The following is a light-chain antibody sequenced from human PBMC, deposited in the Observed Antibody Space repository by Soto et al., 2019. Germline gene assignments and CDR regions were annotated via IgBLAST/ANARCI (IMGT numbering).Light chain of an antibody. V-gene: IGKV3-20*01. J-gene: IGKJ4*01. Sequence: ETVLTQSPGTLSLSPGERATLSCRASQSVISSYLAWYQQKPGQAPRLLIYGASTRATGIPDRFSGSGSGTDFTLSVSRLEPEDFAVYYCQHFGDSLTFGGGTKVEI. CDR1: QSVISSY. CDR2: GAS. CDR3: QHFGDSLT.